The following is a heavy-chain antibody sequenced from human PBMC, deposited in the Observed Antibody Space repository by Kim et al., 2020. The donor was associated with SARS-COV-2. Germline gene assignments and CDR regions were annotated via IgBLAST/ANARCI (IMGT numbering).Heavy chain of an antibody. J-gene: IGHJ5*02. D-gene: IGHD6-13*01. V-gene: IGHV5-51*03. CDR2: IYPGDSDT. CDR1: GSTFTSYW. Sequence: GRSLKISCKVSGSTFTSYWIGWVRQMPGKGLEWMGIIYPGDSDTRYSPSFQGQVTISADKSISTAYLQWSSLKASDTAMYYCARKGIASTDNWFDPWGQGTLVTVSS. CDR3: ARKGIASTDNWFDP.